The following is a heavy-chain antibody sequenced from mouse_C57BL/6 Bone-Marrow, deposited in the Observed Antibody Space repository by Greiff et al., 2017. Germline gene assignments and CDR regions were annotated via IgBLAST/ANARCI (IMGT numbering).Heavy chain of an antibody. CDR3: ACDCSWFAY. J-gene: IGHJ3*01. D-gene: IGHD2-4*01. CDR1: GFSLTSYG. V-gene: IGHV2-2*01. CDR2: IWSGGST. Sequence: QVQLQQSGPGLVQPSQSLSITCTVSGFSLTSYGVHWVRQSPGKGLEWLGVIWSGGSTDYNAAFISRLSISKDNSKSQVFFKMNSLQADDTAIYYCACDCSWFAYWGQGTLVTVSA.